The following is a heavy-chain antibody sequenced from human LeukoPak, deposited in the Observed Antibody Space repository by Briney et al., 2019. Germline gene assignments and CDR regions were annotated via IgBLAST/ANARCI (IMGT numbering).Heavy chain of an antibody. V-gene: IGHV3-23*01. CDR1: GLTPTTFA. J-gene: IGHJ4*02. D-gene: IGHD1-26*01. CDR3: AKELPCGSPVYFDY. CDR2: ISGSGGST. Sequence: GGSLRPSCAVSGLTPTTFATSWVRPAPRRWLGWVSAISGSGGSTYHADSVEGRVTISSDNSKNTLYLQMNSLRAEDTAVYYCAKELPCGSPVYFDYWGQGTLVTVSS.